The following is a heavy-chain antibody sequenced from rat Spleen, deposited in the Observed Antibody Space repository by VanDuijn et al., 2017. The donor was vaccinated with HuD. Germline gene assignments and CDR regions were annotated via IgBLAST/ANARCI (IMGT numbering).Heavy chain of an antibody. V-gene: IGHV5S13*01. Sequence: EVRLVESGGGLVQPGRSLKLSCAASGFTFTNYDMAWVRQAPTKGLEWIASISTGGTNTYYRGSVKGRFTISRDNAKNTQYLQMDRLRSEDTATYYCTRGYVMDAWGQGASVTVSS. CDR2: ISTGGTNT. CDR1: GFTFTNYD. J-gene: IGHJ4*01. CDR3: TRGYVMDA.